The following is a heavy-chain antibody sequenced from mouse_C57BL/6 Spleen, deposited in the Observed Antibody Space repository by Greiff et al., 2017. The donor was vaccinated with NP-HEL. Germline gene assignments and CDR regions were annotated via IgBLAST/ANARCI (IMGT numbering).Heavy chain of an antibody. CDR3: ARSGGYYGNDVAY. J-gene: IGHJ3*01. D-gene: IGHD2-2*01. CDR1: GYTFTDYY. CDR2: INPNNGGT. Sequence: EVQLQQSGPELVKPGASVKISCKASGYTFTDYYMNWVKQSHGKSLEWIGDINPNNGGTSYNQKFKGKATLTVDTSSSTAYMELRSLTSEDSAGYYCARSGGYYGNDVAYGGQGTLVTVAT. V-gene: IGHV1-26*01.